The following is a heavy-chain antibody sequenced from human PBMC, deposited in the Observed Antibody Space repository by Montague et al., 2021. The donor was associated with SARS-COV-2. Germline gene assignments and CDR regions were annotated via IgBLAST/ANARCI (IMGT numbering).Heavy chain of an antibody. CDR1: GDSIKTYY. J-gene: IGHJ4*02. Sequence: SEILSLTCSVSGDSIKTYYWSWIRQPPGRGLEYIGYVFYTGSTNYNPSLKSRLTISEDTSKNQFSLELRTVTAADTAVYYCARRSGSSSWFFDYWGRGILVTVSS. CDR2: VFYTGST. D-gene: IGHD6-13*01. CDR3: ARRSGSSSWFFDY. V-gene: IGHV4-59*08.